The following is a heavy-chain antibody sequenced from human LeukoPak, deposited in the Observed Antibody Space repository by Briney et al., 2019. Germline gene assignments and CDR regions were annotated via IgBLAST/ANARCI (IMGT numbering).Heavy chain of an antibody. D-gene: IGHD2-15*01. V-gene: IGHV3-23*01. Sequence: PGGSLRLSCAASGFTFTTYAINWVRQVPGKGLEWVSSITADGANTYLADSVRGWFTISRDNSKNTVYLQMNSLRAEDTAVYYCAKATLGSCGGVRCYPFDYWGQGTLVTVSS. CDR3: AKATLGSCGGVRCYPFDY. CDR2: ITADGANT. J-gene: IGHJ4*02. CDR1: GFTFTTYA.